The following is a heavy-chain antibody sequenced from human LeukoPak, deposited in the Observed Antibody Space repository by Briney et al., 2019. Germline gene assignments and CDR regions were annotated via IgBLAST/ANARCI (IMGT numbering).Heavy chain of an antibody. J-gene: IGHJ6*03. D-gene: IGHD1-26*01. V-gene: IGHV4-39*07. CDR2: IYYSGST. Sequence: PSETLSLTCTVSGGSISSSSYYWGWIRQRPGKGLEWFGSIYYSGSTYYNPSLKSRVTISVDTSKNQFSLKLSSVTAADTAAYYCARGGGVGYYYYMDVWGKGTTVTISS. CDR3: ARGGGVGYYYYMDV. CDR1: GGSISSSSYY.